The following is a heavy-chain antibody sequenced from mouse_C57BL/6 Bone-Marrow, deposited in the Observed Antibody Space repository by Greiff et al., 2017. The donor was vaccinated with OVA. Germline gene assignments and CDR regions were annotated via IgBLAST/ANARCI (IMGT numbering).Heavy chain of an antibody. CDR1: GFSLTSYG. Sequence: VKLVESGPGLVHPSQSLSITCTVSGFSLTSYGVHWVRQSPGKGLEWLGVIWSGGSTDYNAAFISRLSISKDNSKSQVFFKMNSLQADDTAIYYCARAYSNQAWFAYWGQGTLVTVSA. J-gene: IGHJ3*01. CDR3: ARAYSNQAWFAY. CDR2: IWSGGST. D-gene: IGHD2-5*01. V-gene: IGHV2-2*01.